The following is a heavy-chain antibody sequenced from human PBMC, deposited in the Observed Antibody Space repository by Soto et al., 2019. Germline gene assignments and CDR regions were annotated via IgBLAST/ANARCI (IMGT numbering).Heavy chain of an antibody. CDR2: IWYDGSNK. J-gene: IGHJ6*02. Sequence: QVQLVESGGGVVQPGRSLRLSCAASGFTFSSYGMHWVRQAPGKGLEWVAVIWYDGSNKYYADSVKGRFTISRDNSKNTLELQMNSLRAEDTAVYYCARGVLGDSYYYGMDVWGQGTTVTVSS. CDR3: ARGVLGDSYYYGMDV. V-gene: IGHV3-33*01. CDR1: GFTFSSYG. D-gene: IGHD2-21*01.